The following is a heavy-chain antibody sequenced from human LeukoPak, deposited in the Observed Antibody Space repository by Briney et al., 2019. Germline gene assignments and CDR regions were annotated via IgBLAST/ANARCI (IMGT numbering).Heavy chain of an antibody. CDR3: VRGLDSSSYVDY. J-gene: IGHJ4*02. CDR1: GDSVSSNSAA. D-gene: IGHD6-13*01. V-gene: IGHV6-1*01. CDR2: TYYRSKWYN. Sequence: SQTLSLTCAISGDSVSSNSAAWNWIRQSPSRGLEWLGRTYYRSKWYNDYAVSVKSRITINPDTSKNQFSLQLSSVTAADTAVYYCVRGLDSSSYVDYWGQGTLVTVSS.